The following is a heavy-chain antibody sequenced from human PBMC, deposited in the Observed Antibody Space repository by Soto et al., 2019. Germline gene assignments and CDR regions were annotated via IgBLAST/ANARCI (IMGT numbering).Heavy chain of an antibody. D-gene: IGHD3-10*01. J-gene: IGHJ5*02. CDR2: VCYSGST. CDR3: ARGPALVWFGESSEDNSFDP. Sequence: APETLSLPCTVSGASIHSYCWSGIRQPPGKGLEWIGYVCYSGSTNYNPSLRSRVTMSGDTPKHQIPLDLGPVTAADTAVYFCARGPALVWFGESSEDNSFDPWGQGTLVTVSS. V-gene: IGHV4-59*12. CDR1: GASIHSYC.